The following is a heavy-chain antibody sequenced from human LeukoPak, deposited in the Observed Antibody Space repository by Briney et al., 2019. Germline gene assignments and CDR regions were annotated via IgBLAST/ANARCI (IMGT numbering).Heavy chain of an antibody. Sequence: GASVTVSCKASGYTFTGYYMHWVRQAPGQGLEWMGWINPNSGGTNYAQKFEGRVTMTRDTSISTAYMELSRLRSDDTAVYYCARGVEYYGSGSYSNFDYWGQGTLVTVSS. D-gene: IGHD3-10*01. V-gene: IGHV1-2*02. CDR3: ARGVEYYGSGSYSNFDY. J-gene: IGHJ4*02. CDR2: INPNSGGT. CDR1: GYTFTGYY.